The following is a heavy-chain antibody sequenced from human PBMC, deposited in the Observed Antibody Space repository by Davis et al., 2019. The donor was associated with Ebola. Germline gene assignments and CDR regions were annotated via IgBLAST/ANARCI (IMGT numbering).Heavy chain of an antibody. CDR1: GFTFSSYW. D-gene: IGHD2-15*01. Sequence: PGGSLRLSCAASGFTFSSYWMHWVRQAPGKGLVWVSRINDDGSSTFYADSVKGRFTISRDNAKNTLYLQMDSLRAEDTAVYFCARGEVVVAATHFDNWGQGTLVTVST. V-gene: IGHV3-74*01. J-gene: IGHJ4*02. CDR3: ARGEVVVAATHFDN. CDR2: INDDGSST.